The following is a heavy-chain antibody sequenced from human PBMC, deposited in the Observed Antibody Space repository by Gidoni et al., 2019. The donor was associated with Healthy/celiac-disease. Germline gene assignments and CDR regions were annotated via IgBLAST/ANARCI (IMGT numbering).Heavy chain of an antibody. CDR2: IYYSGST. J-gene: IGHJ4*02. D-gene: IGHD3-22*01. Sequence: QVQLQESGPGLVKPSETLSLTCTVPGGSGSSGSYYWSWIRQPPGKGLEWIGDIYYSGSTNYNPSLQSRVTISVDTSKNQFSLKLSSVTAADTAVYYCARWDYYDSSGYLLYWGQGTLVTVSS. CDR1: GGSGSSGSYY. V-gene: IGHV4-61*01. CDR3: ARWDYYDSSGYLLY.